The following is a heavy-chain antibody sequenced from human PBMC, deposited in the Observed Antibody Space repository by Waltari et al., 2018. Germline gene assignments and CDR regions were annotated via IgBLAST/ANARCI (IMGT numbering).Heavy chain of an antibody. Sequence: EVQLLESGGDLEQPGGSLRISCVGSGFNFSNYAMNWVRQAPGKGREWVSTMGGTGDYTYYADSVKGRFTISRDNSKNTVFLHMNNLRVEDTAIYFCAKDQAEWLVLDGYFDSWGQGTPVTVSS. V-gene: IGHV3-23*01. CDR3: AKDQAEWLVLDGYFDS. D-gene: IGHD6-19*01. CDR2: MGGTGDYT. CDR1: GFNFSNYA. J-gene: IGHJ4*02.